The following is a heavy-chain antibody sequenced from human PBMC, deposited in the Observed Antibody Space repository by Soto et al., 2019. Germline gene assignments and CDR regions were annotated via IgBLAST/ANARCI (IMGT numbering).Heavy chain of an antibody. CDR1: GFTFSDYC. D-gene: IGHD3-16*01. CDR3: ARDWGYPGYFDY. CDR2: IDSDGSTT. Sequence: GGSLRLSCAASGFTFSDYCMHWVRQDPGKGLVWVSHIDSDGSTTNYADSVKGRFTISRDNAKNTLYLQMNSLRAEDTAVYYCARDWGYPGYFDYWGQGALVTVSS. V-gene: IGHV3-74*01. J-gene: IGHJ4*02.